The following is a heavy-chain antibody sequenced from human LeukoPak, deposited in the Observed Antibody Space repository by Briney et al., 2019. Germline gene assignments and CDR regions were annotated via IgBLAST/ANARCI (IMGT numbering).Heavy chain of an antibody. J-gene: IGHJ4*02. D-gene: IGHD6-13*01. CDR3: ARQPRGTAAGIDY. Sequence: GESLKISCKGFEYSFTNYWIGWVRQLPGKGLEWMGVIYPGDSDTRYSPSFLGQVTISADKSISTAYLQWSSLKASDTVIYYCARQPRGTAAGIDYWGQGTLVTVSS. CDR2: IYPGDSDT. V-gene: IGHV5-51*01. CDR1: EYSFTNYW.